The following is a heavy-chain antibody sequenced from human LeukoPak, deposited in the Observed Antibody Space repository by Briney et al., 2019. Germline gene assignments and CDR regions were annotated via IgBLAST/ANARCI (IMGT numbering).Heavy chain of an antibody. CDR2: ISGSGGST. V-gene: IGHV3-23*01. Sequence: GGSLRLSCAASGFTFSSYAMSWVRQAPGKGLEWVSAISGSGGSTYYADSVKGRFTISRDNSKNTLYLQMNSLRAEDTAVYYCAKLVGFTMIVSHFDYWGQGTLVTVPS. J-gene: IGHJ4*02. D-gene: IGHD3-22*01. CDR1: GFTFSSYA. CDR3: AKLVGFTMIVSHFDY.